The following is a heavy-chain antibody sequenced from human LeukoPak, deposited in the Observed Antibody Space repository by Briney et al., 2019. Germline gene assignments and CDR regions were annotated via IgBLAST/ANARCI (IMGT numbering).Heavy chain of an antibody. J-gene: IGHJ5*02. Sequence: GGSLRLSCAASGFTFSSYAMSWVRQAPGKGLEWVSGISGSGGSTYYVDSVKGRFTISRDNSKNTLYLQMNSLRAEDTAVYYCAKGDWGSLAHNWFDPWGQGTLVTVSS. D-gene: IGHD7-27*01. CDR3: AKGDWGSLAHNWFDP. CDR2: ISGSGGST. CDR1: GFTFSSYA. V-gene: IGHV3-23*01.